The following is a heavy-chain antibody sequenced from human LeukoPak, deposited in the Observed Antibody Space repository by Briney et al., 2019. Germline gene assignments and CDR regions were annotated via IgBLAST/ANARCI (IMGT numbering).Heavy chain of an antibody. Sequence: SETLSLTCAVYGGSFSGYYWSWIRQPPGKGLERIGEINHSGSTNYNPSLKSRVTISVDTSKNQFSLKLSSVTAADTAVYYCARERSHQPHSAYLYYFDYWGQGTLVTVSS. CDR3: ARERSHQPHSAYLYYFDY. V-gene: IGHV4-34*01. D-gene: IGHD2/OR15-2a*01. J-gene: IGHJ4*02. CDR1: GGSFSGYY. CDR2: INHSGST.